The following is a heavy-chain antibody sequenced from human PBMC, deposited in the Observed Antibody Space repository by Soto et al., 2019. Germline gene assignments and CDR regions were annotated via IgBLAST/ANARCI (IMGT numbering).Heavy chain of an antibody. CDR2: IGTAGDT. CDR3: ARGAAGPLGLHYGMDV. D-gene: IGHD6-13*01. V-gene: IGHV3-13*01. Sequence: EVQLVESGGGLVQPGGSLRLSCAASGFTFSSYDMHWVRQATGKGLEWVSAIGTAGDTYYPGSVKGRVTISRENAKNSLYLQMNSLRAEDTAVYYCARGAAGPLGLHYGMDVWGQGTTVTVSS. J-gene: IGHJ6*02. CDR1: GFTFSSYD.